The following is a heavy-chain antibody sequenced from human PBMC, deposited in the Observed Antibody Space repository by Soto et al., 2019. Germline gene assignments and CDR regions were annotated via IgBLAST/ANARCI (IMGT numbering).Heavy chain of an antibody. D-gene: IGHD2-8*01. CDR2: IWYDGFNK. Sequence: QVQLVESGGGVVQPGRSLRLSCAASGFTFSSYGMHWVRQAPGKGLEWVAVIWYDGFNKYYADSVKGRFTISRDNSKNTQYLQMNSLRAEGTAVYYWARDRGVRLLLDYYGMDVWGQGTTVTVSS. CDR3: ARDRGVRLLLDYYGMDV. J-gene: IGHJ6*02. CDR1: GFTFSSYG. V-gene: IGHV3-33*01.